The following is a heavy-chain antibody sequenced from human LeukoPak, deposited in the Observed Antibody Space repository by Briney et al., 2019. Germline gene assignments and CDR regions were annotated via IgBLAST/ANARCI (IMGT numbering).Heavy chain of an antibody. D-gene: IGHD1-26*01. V-gene: IGHV3-74*01. CDR2: INSDGSST. Sequence: GGSLRLSCAASGFTFSSYWMHRVRQAPGKGLVWVSRINSDGSSTSYADSVKGRFTISRDNAKNTLYLQMNSLRAEDTAVYYCTRASRGWELPYYFDYWGQGTLVTVSS. CDR1: GFTFSSYW. J-gene: IGHJ4*02. CDR3: TRASRGWELPYYFDY.